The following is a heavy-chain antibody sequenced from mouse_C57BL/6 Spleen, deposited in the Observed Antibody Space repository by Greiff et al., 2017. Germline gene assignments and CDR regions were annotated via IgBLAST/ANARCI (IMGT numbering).Heavy chain of an antibody. Sequence: QVQLQQPGAELVKPGASVKMSCKASGYTFTSYWITWVKQRPGQGLEWIGDIYPGSGSTNYNEKFKSKATLTVDTSSSTAYMQLSILKSEDSAVYYGARPHRPNYFYAMDYWGQGTSVTVSS. J-gene: IGHJ4*01. CDR2: IYPGSGST. D-gene: IGHD1-1*01. V-gene: IGHV1-55*01. CDR1: GYTFTSYW. CDR3: ARPHRPNYFYAMDY.